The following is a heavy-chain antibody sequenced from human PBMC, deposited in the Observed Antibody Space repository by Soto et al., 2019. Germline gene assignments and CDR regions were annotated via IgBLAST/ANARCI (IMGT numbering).Heavy chain of an antibody. D-gene: IGHD2-15*01. J-gene: IGHJ3*02. CDR2: ISSSSSTI. CDR1: GFTISSYS. CDR3: ARGVRVDIVVVVAATLADAFDI. V-gene: IGHV3-48*01. Sequence: GGSLRLSCAASGFTISSYSMNWVSKAPGKGLEWVSYISSSSSTIYYADSVKGRFTISRDNAKNSLYLQRNSLRAEDTAVYYCARGVRVDIVVVVAATLADAFDIWGQGTMVTVSS.